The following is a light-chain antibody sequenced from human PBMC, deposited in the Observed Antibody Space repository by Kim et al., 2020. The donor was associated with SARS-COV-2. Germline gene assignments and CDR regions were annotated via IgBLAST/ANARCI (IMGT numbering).Light chain of an antibody. V-gene: IGKV1-NL1*01. J-gene: IGKJ4*01. CDR2: TTS. CDR1: QVIGNS. CDR3: QQYSSVPLT. Sequence: SASIGDRVTITCRASQVIGNSLVWYQQKSGQAPNLLVYTTSRLHSGVPSRFSGSGSGMDYTLTISSLQPEDFATYYCQQYSSVPLTFGGGTKVEI.